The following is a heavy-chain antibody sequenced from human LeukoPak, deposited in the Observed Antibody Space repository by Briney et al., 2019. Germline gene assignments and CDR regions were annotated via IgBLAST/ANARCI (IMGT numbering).Heavy chain of an antibody. CDR2: MNPNSGNT. CDR1: GYTLTELS. CDR3: ARGRKTYYDFWSGQNAFDI. D-gene: IGHD3-3*01. V-gene: IGHV1-8*03. J-gene: IGHJ3*02. Sequence: GASVKVSCKVSGYTLTELSMHWVRQATGQGLEWMGWMNPNSGNTGYAQKFQGRVTITRNTSISTAYMELSSLRSEDTAVYYCARGRKTYYDFWSGQNAFDIWGQGTMVTVSS.